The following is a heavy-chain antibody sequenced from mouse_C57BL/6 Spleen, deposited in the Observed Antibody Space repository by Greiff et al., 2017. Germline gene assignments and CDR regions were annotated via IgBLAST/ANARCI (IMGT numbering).Heavy chain of an antibody. J-gene: IGHJ3*01. CDR1: GYAFSSYW. Sequence: VQLQQSGAELVKPGASVKISCKASGYAFSSYWMNWVKQRPGKGLEWIGQIYPGDGDTNYNGKFKGKATLTADKSSSTAYLQLSSLTSEDSAVYFCARDGYDGKGWCAYWGQGTLVTVSA. D-gene: IGHD2-2*01. V-gene: IGHV1-80*01. CDR2: IYPGDGDT. CDR3: ARDGYDGKGWCAY.